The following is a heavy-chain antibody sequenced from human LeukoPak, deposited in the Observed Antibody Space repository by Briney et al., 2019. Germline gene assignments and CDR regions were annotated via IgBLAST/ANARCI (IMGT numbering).Heavy chain of an antibody. CDR3: AREGADYGGNPGLAFDI. V-gene: IGHV3-33*08. J-gene: IGHJ3*02. D-gene: IGHD4-23*01. Sequence: GGSLRLSCAASGFTFSSYGMHWVRQAPGKGLEWVAVIWYDGSNKYYADSVKGRFTISRDNSKNTLYLQMNSLRAEDTAVYYCAREGADYGGNPGLAFDIWGQGTMVTVSS. CDR1: GFTFSSYG. CDR2: IWYDGSNK.